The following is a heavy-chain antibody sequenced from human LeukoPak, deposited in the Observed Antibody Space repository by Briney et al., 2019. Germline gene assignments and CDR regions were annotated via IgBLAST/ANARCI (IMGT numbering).Heavy chain of an antibody. J-gene: IGHJ4*02. CDR3: ALTYYDILTGYLL. D-gene: IGHD3-9*01. Sequence: PGGSLRLSCAASGFTFSSYGMHWVRQAPGKGLEWVAFIRYDGSNKYYADSVRGRFTISRDNSKNTLYLQMNSLRAEDTAVYYCALTYYDILTGYLLWGQGTLVTVSS. CDR1: GFTFSSYG. CDR2: IRYDGSNK. V-gene: IGHV3-30*02.